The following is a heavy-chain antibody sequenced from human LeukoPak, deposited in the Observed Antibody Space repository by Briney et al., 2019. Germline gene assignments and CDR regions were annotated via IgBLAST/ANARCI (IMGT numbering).Heavy chain of an antibody. CDR1: GFSFSNFW. D-gene: IGHD1-26*01. Sequence: GGSLRLSCAASGFSFSNFWMHWVRQAPGKGLVCVSHISSDGSTTTYADSVKGRFTISRDNAENTLFLQMNSLRPEDTAVYYCVRDLGGRSGHWGQGTLVTVSS. J-gene: IGHJ4*02. CDR3: VRDLGGRSGH. V-gene: IGHV3-74*01. CDR2: ISSDGSTT.